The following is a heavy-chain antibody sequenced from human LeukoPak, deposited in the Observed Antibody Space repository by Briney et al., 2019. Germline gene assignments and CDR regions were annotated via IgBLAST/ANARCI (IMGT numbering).Heavy chain of an antibody. CDR1: GFTFSSYS. V-gene: IGHV3-21*01. CDR2: ISSSSSYI. CDR3: ARYGGGHWAFDI. J-gene: IGHJ3*02. D-gene: IGHD3-10*01. Sequence: GGSLRLSCAASGFTFSSYSMNWVRQAPGKGLEWVSSISSSSSYIYYADSVKGRFTISRDNAKNSLYLQMNSLRAEDTAVYYCARYGGGHWAFDIWGQGTMVSVPS.